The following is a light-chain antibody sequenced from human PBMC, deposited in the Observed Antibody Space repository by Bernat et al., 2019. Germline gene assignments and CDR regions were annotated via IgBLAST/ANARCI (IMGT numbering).Light chain of an antibody. V-gene: IGKV1-9*01. CDR2: AAS. CDR1: QGVSNY. J-gene: IGKJ2*01. Sequence: DIQLTQSPSFLSASVGDSVNITCRASQGVSNYLAWYQQMPGKAPKLLIFAASTLHSGVPSRFSGSGSGTEFTLTINNVQPEDFGTYSCQQLDSTSMYTFGQGTKLEI. CDR3: QQLDSTSMYT.